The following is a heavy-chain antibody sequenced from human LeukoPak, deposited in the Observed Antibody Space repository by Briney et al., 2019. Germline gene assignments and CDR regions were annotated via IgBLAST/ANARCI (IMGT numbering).Heavy chain of an antibody. CDR1: GFTFSSYS. J-gene: IGHJ4*02. D-gene: IGHD6-13*01. V-gene: IGHV3-48*04. Sequence: TGGSLRLSCAASGFTFSSYSMNWARQAQGKGLEWVSYISSSGSTIYYADSVKGRFTISRDNAKNSLYLQMNSLRAEDTAVYYCARDHSSSWSWDYWGQGTLVTVSS. CDR2: ISSSGSTI. CDR3: ARDHSSSWSWDY.